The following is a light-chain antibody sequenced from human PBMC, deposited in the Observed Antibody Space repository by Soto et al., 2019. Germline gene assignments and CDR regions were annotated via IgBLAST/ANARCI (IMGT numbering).Light chain of an antibody. J-gene: IGKJ4*01. CDR3: QQLDSYLT. CDR2: AAS. CDR1: KGISSY. V-gene: IGKV1-9*01. Sequence: QLTQSPSSLSASLGDRVTITCRASKGISSYLAWYQQKPGKAPELLIYAASTLQTGVPSRFSGSGSGTDFTLPISSLQPEDFATYYCQQLDSYLTFGGGTKVEIK.